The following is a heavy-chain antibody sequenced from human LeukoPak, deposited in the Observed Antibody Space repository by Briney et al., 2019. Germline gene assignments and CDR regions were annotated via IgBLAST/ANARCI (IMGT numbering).Heavy chain of an antibody. V-gene: IGHV3-21*04. CDR1: GFTFNTYS. Sequence: GGSLRLSCEASGFTFNTYSMNWARQAPGKGLEWVSSIDSSGGYMFYADSVKGRFIISRDNAKDSLYLQMNSLRAEDTAVYYCARVLSGRGSLYDYYYYMDVWGKGTTVTISS. J-gene: IGHJ6*03. D-gene: IGHD3-10*01. CDR2: IDSSGGYM. CDR3: ARVLSGRGSLYDYYYYMDV.